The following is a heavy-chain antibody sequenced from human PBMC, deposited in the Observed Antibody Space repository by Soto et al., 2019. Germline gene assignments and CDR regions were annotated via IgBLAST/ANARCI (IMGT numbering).Heavy chain of an antibody. J-gene: IGHJ4*02. CDR1: GDSISSLY. V-gene: IGHV4-59*01. Sequence: PSETLSLTCAVSGDSISSLYWSSIRQPPGKGLEWIGYIYYSGSINYNPSLKSRVTIPVDTSKNQFSLKLSSVTAADTAVYYCARSLWDSSGWKTDYWGQGTLVTV. CDR3: ARSLWDSSGWKTDY. CDR2: IYYSGSI. D-gene: IGHD6-19*01.